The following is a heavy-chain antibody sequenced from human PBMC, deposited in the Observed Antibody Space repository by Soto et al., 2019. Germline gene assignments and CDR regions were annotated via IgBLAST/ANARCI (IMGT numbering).Heavy chain of an antibody. D-gene: IGHD3-3*01. CDR3: AREFKYDYWSGYSSQGYFDY. CDR1: GASISSYY. CDR2: ISYSGST. J-gene: IGHJ4*02. V-gene: IGHV4-59*01. Sequence: PSETLSLTCTVSGASISSYYWSWIRQPPGKGLELIGYISYSGSTNYNPSLKSRVTISVDTSKNQFSLKLSSVTAADTAVYYCAREFKYDYWSGYSSQGYFDYWSQGILVIVSS.